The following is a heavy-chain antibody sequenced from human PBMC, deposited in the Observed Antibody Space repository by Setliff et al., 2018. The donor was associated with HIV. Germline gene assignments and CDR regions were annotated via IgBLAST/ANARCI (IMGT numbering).Heavy chain of an antibody. Sequence: PGGSLRLSCAASGFAFSFYAMGWVRQAPGKGLEWVANIKQDGSEKNYMDSVKGRFTISSENSKNTLYLQMNSLRPEDTAVYYCAKDFPPPNGMDVWGQGTTVTVSS. J-gene: IGHJ6*02. CDR1: GFAFSFYA. CDR3: AKDFPPPNGMDV. CDR2: IKQDGSEK. V-gene: IGHV3-7*01.